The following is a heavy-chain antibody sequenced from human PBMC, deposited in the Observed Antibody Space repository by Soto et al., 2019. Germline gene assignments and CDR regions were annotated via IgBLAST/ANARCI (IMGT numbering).Heavy chain of an antibody. CDR3: ARADCSSTSCHSALCDY. V-gene: IGHV5-51*01. CDR1: GYSFTSYW. J-gene: IGHJ4*02. D-gene: IGHD2-2*01. Sequence: GESLKISCKGSGYSFTSYWIGWVRQMPGKGLEWMGIIYPGDSDTRYSPSFQGQVTISADKSISTAYLQWSSLKASDTAMYYCARADCSSTSCHSALCDYWGQGTLVTVS. CDR2: IYPGDSDT.